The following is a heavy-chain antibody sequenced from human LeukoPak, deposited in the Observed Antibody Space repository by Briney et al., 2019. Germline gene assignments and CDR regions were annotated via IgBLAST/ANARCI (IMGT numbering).Heavy chain of an antibody. Sequence: AASVKVFCKASGGTFSSYAISWVRQAPGQGLEWMGGIIPIFGTANYAQKFQGRVTITADESTSTAYMELSSLRSEDTAVYYCARGGRDGYNYYFDYWAREPWSPSPQ. CDR1: GGTFSSYA. CDR2: IIPIFGTA. V-gene: IGHV1-69*13. D-gene: IGHD5-24*01. CDR3: ARGGRDGYNYYFDY. J-gene: IGHJ4*02.